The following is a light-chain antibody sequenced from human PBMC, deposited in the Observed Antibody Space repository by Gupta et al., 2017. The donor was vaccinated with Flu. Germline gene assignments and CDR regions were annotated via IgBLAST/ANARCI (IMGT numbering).Light chain of an antibody. Sequence: QSRLPQPPSVSGAPGPRSTTSCTGSNSIIGAGFDLHWYRQDPGTPPTPFIYCNNHRPPGVPDRFSGSKSGTSASLVITGLQADDEADYFCQSYDSSLIGSVFGGGTKLTVL. CDR3: QSYDSSLIGSV. CDR2: CNN. CDR1: NSIIGAGFD. V-gene: IGLV1-40*01. J-gene: IGLJ3*02.